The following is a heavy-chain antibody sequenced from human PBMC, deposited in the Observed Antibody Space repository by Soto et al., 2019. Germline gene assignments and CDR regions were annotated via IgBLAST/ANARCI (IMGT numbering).Heavy chain of an antibody. CDR3: ARDCSGGSCYGDY. J-gene: IGHJ4*02. V-gene: IGHV1-69*13. D-gene: IGHD2-15*01. CDR2: IIPIFGTA. Sequence: RASVKVSCKASGGTFSSYAISWVRQAPGQGLEWMGGIIPIFGTANYAQKFQGRVTITADESTSTAYMELSSLRSEDTAVYYCARDCSGGSCYGDYWGQGTLVTVSS. CDR1: GGTFSSYA.